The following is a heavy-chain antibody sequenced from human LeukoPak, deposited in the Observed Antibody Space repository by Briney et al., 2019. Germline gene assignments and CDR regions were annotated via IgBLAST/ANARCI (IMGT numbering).Heavy chain of an antibody. CDR2: IYTSGST. J-gene: IGHJ3*02. V-gene: IGHV4-61*02. D-gene: IGHD6-13*01. CDR1: GGSISSGSYY. CDR3: ARGIAAAGILGAFDI. Sequence: SQTLSLTCTVSGGSISSGSYYWSWIRQPAGKGLEWIGRIYTSGSTNYNPSLKSRVTISVDTSKNQFSLKLSSVTAADTAVYYCARGIAAAGILGAFDIWGQGTMVTVSS.